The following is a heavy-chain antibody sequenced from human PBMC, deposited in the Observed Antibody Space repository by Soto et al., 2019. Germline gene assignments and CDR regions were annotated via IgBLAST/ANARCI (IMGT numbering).Heavy chain of an antibody. J-gene: IGHJ6*02. D-gene: IGHD5-18*01. CDR1: GGTFSSYA. CDR3: ARENDWGQYSDGHPGYYYGMDV. CDR2: IIPIFGTA. Sequence: QVQLVQSGAEVKKPGSSVKVSCKASGGTFSSYAISWVRQAPGQGLEWMGGIIPIFGTANYAQKFQGRVTITADESTSTAYMELSSLRSEDTAVYYCARENDWGQYSDGHPGYYYGMDVWGQGTTVTVSS. V-gene: IGHV1-69*01.